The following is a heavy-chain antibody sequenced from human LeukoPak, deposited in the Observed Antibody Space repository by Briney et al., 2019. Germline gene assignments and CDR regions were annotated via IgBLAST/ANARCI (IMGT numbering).Heavy chain of an antibody. CDR1: GFTFSSYG. Sequence: GGSLRLSCAASGFTFSSYGMHWVRQAPGKGLEWVVFIRYEGSNKYYADSVKGRFTISRDNSKNTLYLQMNSLRAEDTAVYYCAKDLAHYYDSSGYYPDYWGQGTLVTVSS. D-gene: IGHD3-22*01. CDR3: AKDLAHYYDSSGYYPDY. CDR2: IRYEGSNK. J-gene: IGHJ4*02. V-gene: IGHV3-30*02.